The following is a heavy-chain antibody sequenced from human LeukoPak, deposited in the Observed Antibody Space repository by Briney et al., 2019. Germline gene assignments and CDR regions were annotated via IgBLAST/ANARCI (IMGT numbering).Heavy chain of an antibody. J-gene: IGHJ4*02. CDR3: ASSYSSGWYYFDY. CDR2: IYYSGST. Sequence: SETLSLTCTVSGGSISPYYWNWIRQPPGKGLEWIGYIYYSGSTYYNPSLKSRVTISVDTSKNQFSLKLSSVTAADTAVYYCASSYSSGWYYFDYWGQGTLVTVSS. CDR1: GGSISPYY. D-gene: IGHD6-19*01. V-gene: IGHV4-30-4*08.